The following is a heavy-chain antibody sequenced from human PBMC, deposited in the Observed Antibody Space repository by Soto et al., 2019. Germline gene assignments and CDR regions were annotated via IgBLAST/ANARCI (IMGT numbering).Heavy chain of an antibody. D-gene: IGHD3-9*01. CDR1: GGSISSYY. J-gene: IGHJ3*02. CDR2: IYTSGGT. CDR3: ARAGYDILTGPGAFDI. Sequence: SETLSLTCTVSGGSISSYYWSWIRQPAGKGLEWIGRIYTSGGTNYNPSLKSRVTMSVDTSKNQFSLKLSSVTAADTAVYYCARAGYDILTGPGAFDIWGQGTMVTVSS. V-gene: IGHV4-4*07.